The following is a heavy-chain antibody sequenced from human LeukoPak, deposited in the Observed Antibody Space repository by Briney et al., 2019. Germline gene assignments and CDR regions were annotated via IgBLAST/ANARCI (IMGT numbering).Heavy chain of an antibody. J-gene: IGHJ4*02. D-gene: IGHD2-21*02. V-gene: IGHV1-8*01. CDR1: GYTFTSYD. CDR3: ARRAGRVTAVGY. CDR2: TNPNSGNT. Sequence: GASVKVSCKASGYTFTSYDINWVRQATGQGLEWMGWTNPNSGNTGYAQKFQGRVTMTRNTSISTAYMELSSLRSEDTAVYYCARRAGRVTAVGYWGQGTLVTVSS.